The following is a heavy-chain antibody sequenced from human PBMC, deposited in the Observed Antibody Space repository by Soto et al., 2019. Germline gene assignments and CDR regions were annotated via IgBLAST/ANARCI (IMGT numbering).Heavy chain of an antibody. V-gene: IGHV3-33*01. D-gene: IGHD2-15*01. Sequence: GGSLRLSCAASGFTFSSYGMHWVRQAPGKGLEWVAVIWYDGSNKYYADSVKGRFTISRDNSKNTLYLQMNSLRAGDTAVYYCARLYCSGGSCYSGDAFDIWGQGTMVTVSS. CDR1: GFTFSSYG. CDR3: ARLYCSGGSCYSGDAFDI. J-gene: IGHJ3*02. CDR2: IWYDGSNK.